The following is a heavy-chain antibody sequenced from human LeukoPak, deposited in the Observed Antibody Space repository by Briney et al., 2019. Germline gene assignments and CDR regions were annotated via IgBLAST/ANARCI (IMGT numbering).Heavy chain of an antibody. CDR3: ARQYSSGWTFDY. Sequence: GRSLRLPCAASGFTFSSYAMHWVRQAPGKGLEWVAVISYDGSNKYYADSVKGRFTISRDNSKNTLYLQMNSLRAEDTAVYYCARQYSSGWTFDYWGREPWSPSPQ. V-gene: IGHV3-30*04. CDR1: GFTFSSYA. J-gene: IGHJ4*02. CDR2: ISYDGSNK. D-gene: IGHD6-19*01.